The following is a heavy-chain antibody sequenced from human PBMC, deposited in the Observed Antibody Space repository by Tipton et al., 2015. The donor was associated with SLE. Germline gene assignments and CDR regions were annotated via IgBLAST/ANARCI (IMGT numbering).Heavy chain of an antibody. CDR1: GFTFSSYS. V-gene: IGHV3-7*01. Sequence: SLRLSCAASGFTFSSYSMNWVRQAPGKGLEWVANIRHDGSGESYVDSVKGRFTISRDNSKNTLYLQMNSLRAEDTAVYYCARDTIFGVVIIFYFDYWGQGTLVTVSS. CDR3: ARDTIFGVVIIFYFDY. D-gene: IGHD3-3*01. J-gene: IGHJ4*02. CDR2: IRHDGSGE.